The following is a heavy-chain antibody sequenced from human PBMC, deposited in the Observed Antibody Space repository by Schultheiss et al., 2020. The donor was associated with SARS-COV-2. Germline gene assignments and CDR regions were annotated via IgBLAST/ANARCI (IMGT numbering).Heavy chain of an antibody. CDR2: IYYSGST. Sequence: SETLSLTCTVSGGSISSGDYCWSWIRQPPGKGLEWIGYIYYSGSTYYNPSLKSRVTISVDTSKNQFSLKLSSVTAADTAVYYCARVPLENDYGDYERALYYYYGMDVWGQGTTVTVSS. J-gene: IGHJ6*02. CDR3: ARVPLENDYGDYERALYYYYGMDV. CDR1: GGSISSGDYC. V-gene: IGHV4-30-4*08. D-gene: IGHD4-17*01.